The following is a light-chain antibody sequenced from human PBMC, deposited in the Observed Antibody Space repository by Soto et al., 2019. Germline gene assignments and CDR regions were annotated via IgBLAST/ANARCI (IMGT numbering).Light chain of an antibody. V-gene: IGKV1-39*01. CDR3: QQRYSTPRT. J-gene: IGKJ2*02. CDR1: QSISSY. CDR2: AAS. Sequence: DIQMTQSPFSLAASVGDRVTITCRASQSISSYLYWYQQKPGKAPKRLIYAASSLQSGLPSRFSGRGSRTDFTLAISSLRPEDFATYYCQQRYSTPRTFGQGTKLESK.